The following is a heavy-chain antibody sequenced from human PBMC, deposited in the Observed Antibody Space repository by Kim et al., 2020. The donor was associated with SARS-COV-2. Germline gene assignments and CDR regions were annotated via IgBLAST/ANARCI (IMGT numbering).Heavy chain of an antibody. J-gene: IGHJ6*02. Sequence: SETLSLTCTVSGGSISSYYWSWIRQPPGKGLEWIGYIYYSGSTNYNPSLKRRVTIKVDTSKNQFTLKLSSVTAADTAVYYCARSRGFGELLYYYYGMDVWGQGTTVTVSS. CDR3: ARSRGFGELLYYYYGMDV. CDR1: GGSISSYY. CDR2: IYYSGST. V-gene: IGHV4-59*01. D-gene: IGHD3-10*01.